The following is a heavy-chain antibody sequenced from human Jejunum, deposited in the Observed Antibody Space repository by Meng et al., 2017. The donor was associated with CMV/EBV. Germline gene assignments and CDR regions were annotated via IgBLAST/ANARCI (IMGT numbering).Heavy chain of an antibody. D-gene: IGHD2-2*01. CDR1: GFSLSSHS. V-gene: IGHV3-48*04. J-gene: IGHJ4*02. Sequence: SGFSLSSHSMNWVRQAPGKGLEWVSFISSGSDPTYYADSVRGRFTISRDNAKNSLSLEMNSLRAGDTAMYYCVTRSCSSISCHFDQWGQGTLVTVSS. CDR3: VTRSCSSISCHFDQ. CDR2: ISSGSDPT.